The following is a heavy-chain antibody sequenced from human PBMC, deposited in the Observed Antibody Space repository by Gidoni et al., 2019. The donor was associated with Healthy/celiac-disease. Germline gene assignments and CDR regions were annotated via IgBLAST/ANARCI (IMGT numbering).Heavy chain of an antibody. CDR2: IIPIFGTA. CDR1: GGTFSSYA. D-gene: IGHD3-10*01. V-gene: IGHV1-69*01. J-gene: IGHJ6*02. CDR3: ATLEGSGSYYGYYGMDV. Sequence: KKPGSSVKVSCKASGGTFSSYAISWVRQAPGQGLEWMGGIIPIFGTANYAQKFQGRVTITADESTSTAYMELSSLRSEDTAVYYCATLEGSGSYYGYYGMDVWGQGTTVTVSS.